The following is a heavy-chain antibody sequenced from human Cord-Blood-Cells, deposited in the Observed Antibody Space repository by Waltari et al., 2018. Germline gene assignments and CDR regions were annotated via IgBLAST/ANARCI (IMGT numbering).Heavy chain of an antibody. CDR3: ARDRLRGWYFDL. CDR1: GLPLLCHY. Sequence: EVQLVESGGGLVQPGGSLSLARASPGLPLLCHYMTCVRQAPGQGLEWVSVIYSGGSTYYADSVKGRFTISRHNSKNTLYLQMNSLRAEDTAVYYCARDRLRGWYFDLWGRGTLVTVSS. J-gene: IGHJ2*01. V-gene: IGHV3-53*04. CDR2: IYSGGST.